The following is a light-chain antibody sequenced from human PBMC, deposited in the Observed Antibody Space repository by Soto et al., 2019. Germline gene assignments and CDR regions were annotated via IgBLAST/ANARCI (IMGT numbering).Light chain of an antibody. CDR1: SSNIGAGYD. V-gene: IGLV1-40*01. J-gene: IGLJ3*02. CDR3: QSYDSSLSAL. CDR2: GNS. Sequence: QSVLTQPPSVSGAPGQRVTISSTGSSSNIGAGYDVHWYQQLPGTAPKLLIYGNSNRPSGVPDRFSGSKSGTSASLAITGLQAEDEADYYCQSYDSSLSALFGGGTKVTVL.